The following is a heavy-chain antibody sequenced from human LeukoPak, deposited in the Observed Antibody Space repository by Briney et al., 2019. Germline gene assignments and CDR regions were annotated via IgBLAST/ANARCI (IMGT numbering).Heavy chain of an antibody. CDR3: ARMEDSSNWHYPFDY. CDR2: IYYSGGT. J-gene: IGHJ4*02. D-gene: IGHD6-13*01. Sequence: PSETLSLTCTVSGGSISSYYWSWIRQSPGKGLEYIGYIYYSGGTNYNPSLRSRVTISVDTSKNQFSLRLSSVTAADTAVYYCARMEDSSNWHYPFDYWGQGTLVTVSS. CDR1: GGSISSYY. V-gene: IGHV4-59*01.